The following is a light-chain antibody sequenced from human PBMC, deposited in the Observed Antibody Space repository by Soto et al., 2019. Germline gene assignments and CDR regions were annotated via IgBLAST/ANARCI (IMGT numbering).Light chain of an antibody. CDR2: DAS. CDR3: QQYSSYSFT. J-gene: IGKJ3*01. V-gene: IGKV1-5*01. Sequence: DIQMTQSPSTLSASVGDRVTITCRASQSVGRWLAWYQQKPGKAPKLLIYDASSLESGVPSRFSGSGSGTEFTLTISSLQPDDLATYYCQQYSSYSFTFGPGTNVDIK. CDR1: QSVGRW.